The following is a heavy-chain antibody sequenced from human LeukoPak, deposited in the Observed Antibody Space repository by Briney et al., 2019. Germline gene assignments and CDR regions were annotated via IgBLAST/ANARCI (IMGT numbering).Heavy chain of an antibody. CDR2: INPSGGST. J-gene: IGHJ4*02. CDR3: ARYDYGDYQDY. CDR1: GYTFTSYY. V-gene: IGHV1-46*01. Sequence: ASVKVSCKASGYTFTSYYMHWVRQAPGQGLEWMGIINPSGGSTSYAQKFQGRVTMTRNTSISAAYMELSSLRSEDTAVYYCARYDYGDYQDYRGQGTLVTVSS. D-gene: IGHD4-17*01.